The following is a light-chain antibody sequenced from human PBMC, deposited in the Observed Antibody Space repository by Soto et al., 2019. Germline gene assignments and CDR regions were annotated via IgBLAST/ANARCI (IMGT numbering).Light chain of an antibody. V-gene: IGLV2-11*01. J-gene: IGLJ1*01. CDR3: CSYAGSYTFDV. CDR2: DVT. CDR1: SSDVGGYNY. Sequence: QAVLTQPRSVAGSPGQAVTISCTGTSSDVGGYNYVSWDQQHPGKAPNLMIYDVTKRPSGVPDRFSGSKSGNTASMTISGLQAEDEADYYCCSYAGSYTFDVFGTGTKVT.